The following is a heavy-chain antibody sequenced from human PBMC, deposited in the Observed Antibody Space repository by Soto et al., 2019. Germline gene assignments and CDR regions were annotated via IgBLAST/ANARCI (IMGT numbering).Heavy chain of an antibody. J-gene: IGHJ4*02. CDR1: GFTFSSYA. V-gene: IGHV3-23*01. CDR2: ISGSGGST. Sequence: PGGSLRLSCAASGFTFSSYAMSWVRQAPGKGLEWVSAISGSGGSTYYADSVKGRFTISRDNSKNTLYLQMNSLRAEDTAVYYCAKDMHIVVVPAAVFDYWGQGTLVTVSS. CDR3: AKDMHIVVVPAAVFDY. D-gene: IGHD2-2*01.